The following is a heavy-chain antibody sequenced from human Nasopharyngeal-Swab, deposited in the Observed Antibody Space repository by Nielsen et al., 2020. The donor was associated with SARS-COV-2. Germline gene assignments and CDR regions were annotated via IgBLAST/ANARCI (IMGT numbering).Heavy chain of an antibody. Sequence: WIRQPPGQGLEWIGEINHSGSTNYNPSLKSRVTISVDTSKNQFSLKLSSVTAADTAVYYCARGIRPGPRAARGRYFDYWGQGTLVTVSS. CDR2: INHSGST. CDR3: ARGIRPGPRAARGRYFDY. V-gene: IGHV4-34*01. J-gene: IGHJ4*02. D-gene: IGHD2-15*01.